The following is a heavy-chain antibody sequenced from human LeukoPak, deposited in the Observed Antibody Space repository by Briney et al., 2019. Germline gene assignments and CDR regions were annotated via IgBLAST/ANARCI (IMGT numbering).Heavy chain of an antibody. D-gene: IGHD4-17*01. CDR2: TFYRGTT. CDR3: ARHDAHGDYAMSDY. Sequence: SETLSLTCSVSGGSITSTGSYWGWIRQTPGKGLEWIATTFYRGTTYYNPSLKSRVTISIDTSKNHFSLNLSSVTAADTAVYYCARHDAHGDYAMSDYWGQGTLVTVSS. J-gene: IGHJ4*02. V-gene: IGHV4-39*01. CDR1: GGSITSTGSY.